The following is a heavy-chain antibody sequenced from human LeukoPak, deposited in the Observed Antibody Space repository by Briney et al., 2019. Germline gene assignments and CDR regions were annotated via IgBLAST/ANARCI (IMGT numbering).Heavy chain of an antibody. V-gene: IGHV1-58*02. J-gene: IGHJ4*02. D-gene: IGHD3-16*02. Sequence: SVKVSCKASGFTFTSSAMQWVRQARGQRLEWIGWIVVGSGNTNYAQKFQERVTITRDMSTSTAYMELSSLRSEDTAVYYCAREADVWGSYRYDYWGQGTLVTVSS. CDR2: IVVGSGNT. CDR1: GFTFTSSA. CDR3: AREADVWGSYRYDY.